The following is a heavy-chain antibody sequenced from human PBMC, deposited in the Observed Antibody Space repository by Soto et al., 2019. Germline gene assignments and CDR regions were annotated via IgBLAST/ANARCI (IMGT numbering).Heavy chain of an antibody. CDR3: ARDQDLRGSLHNWFDP. CDR2: ISAYNGNT. J-gene: IGHJ5*02. D-gene: IGHD2-15*01. Sequence: QVQLVQSGAEVKKPGASVKVSCKASGYTFTSYGISWVRQAPGQGLEWMGWISAYNGNTNYAQKLQGRVTMTTDTSTSTAYMELRRLRSDDTAVYYCARDQDLRGSLHNWFDPWGQGTLVTVSS. CDR1: GYTFTSYG. V-gene: IGHV1-18*01.